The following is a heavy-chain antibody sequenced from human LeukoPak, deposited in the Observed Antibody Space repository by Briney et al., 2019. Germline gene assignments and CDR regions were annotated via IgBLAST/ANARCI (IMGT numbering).Heavy chain of an antibody. CDR3: ARDNWNGYYFDY. Sequence: ASVKVSCKASGYTFTGYYMHWVRQAPGQRLEWMGRINPNSGGTNYAQKFQGRVTMTRDTSISTAYMELSRLRSDDTVVYYCARDNWNGYYFDYWGQGTLVTVSS. D-gene: IGHD1-20*01. CDR2: INPNSGGT. J-gene: IGHJ4*02. CDR1: GYTFTGYY. V-gene: IGHV1-2*05.